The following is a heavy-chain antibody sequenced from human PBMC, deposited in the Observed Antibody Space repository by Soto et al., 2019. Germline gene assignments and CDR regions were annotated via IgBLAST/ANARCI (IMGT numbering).Heavy chain of an antibody. Sequence: GGSLRLSCSAPGFSFSSYGMYWVRQAPGKGLEWVTVISYDGSNKYYADSVKGRFTISRVNSKNTVYLQMNSLRAEDTAVYYCAKRIFGYSSGWSEMGGFDYWGQGTLVTVSS. CDR2: ISYDGSNK. D-gene: IGHD6-19*01. CDR3: AKRIFGYSSGWSEMGGFDY. J-gene: IGHJ4*02. CDR1: GFSFSSYG. V-gene: IGHV3-30*18.